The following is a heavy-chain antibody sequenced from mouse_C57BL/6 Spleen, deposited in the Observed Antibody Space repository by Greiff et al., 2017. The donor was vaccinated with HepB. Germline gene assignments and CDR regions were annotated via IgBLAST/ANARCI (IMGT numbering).Heavy chain of an antibody. CDR1: GYSITSGYY. V-gene: IGHV3-6*01. J-gene: IGHJ2*01. D-gene: IGHD4-1*02. CDR3: ARVNWYYFDY. CDR2: ISYDGSN. Sequence: EVKLEESGPGLVKPSQSLSLTCSVTGYSITSGYYWNWIRQFPGNKLEWMGYISYDGSNNYNPSLKNRISITRDTSKNQFFLKLNSVTTEDTATYYCARVNWYYFDYWGQGTTLTVSS.